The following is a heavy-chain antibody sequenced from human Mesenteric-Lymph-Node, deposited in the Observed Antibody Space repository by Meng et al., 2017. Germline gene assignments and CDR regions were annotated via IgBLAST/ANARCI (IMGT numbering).Heavy chain of an antibody. V-gene: IGHV3-21*01. Sequence: GGSLRLSCAASGFTFSSHGMNWVRQAPGKGLEWVSSISSSSSYIYYADSVKGRFTISRDNAKNSLYLQMNSLRAEDTAVYYCAREYCSGGSCYSEGFDYWGQGTLVTVSS. D-gene: IGHD2-15*01. CDR2: ISSSSSYI. CDR1: GFTFSSHG. J-gene: IGHJ4*02. CDR3: AREYCSGGSCYSEGFDY.